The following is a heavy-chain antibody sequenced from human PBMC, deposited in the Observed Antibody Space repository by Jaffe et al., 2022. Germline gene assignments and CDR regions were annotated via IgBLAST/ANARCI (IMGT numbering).Heavy chain of an antibody. CDR2: ISGSGGST. V-gene: IGHV3-23*01. CDR3: AKEINHLPPGGLMDV. Sequence: EVQLLESGGGLVQPGGSLRLSCAASGFTFSSYAMSWVRQAPGKGLEWISAISGSGGSTFYADSVKGRFTISRDNSKNTLYLQMNSLRVEDTAVYSCAKEINHLPPGGLMDVWGKGTTVTVSS. D-gene: IGHD3-16*01. CDR1: GFTFSSYA. J-gene: IGHJ6*03.